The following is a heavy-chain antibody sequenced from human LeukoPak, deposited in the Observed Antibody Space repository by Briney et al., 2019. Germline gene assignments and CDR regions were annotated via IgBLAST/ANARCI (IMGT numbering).Heavy chain of an antibody. Sequence: GGSLRLSCVGSGFTFSNAWMTWVRQAPGKGLEWVGRIKSKSDGETIDYAVPVKGRFSISRDDSKNTLYLQMNSLKTEDTAVYYCVPRWEYWGQGTLVTVSP. CDR1: GFTFSNAW. J-gene: IGHJ4*02. CDR3: VPRWEY. CDR2: IKSKSDGETI. V-gene: IGHV3-15*01. D-gene: IGHD5-24*01.